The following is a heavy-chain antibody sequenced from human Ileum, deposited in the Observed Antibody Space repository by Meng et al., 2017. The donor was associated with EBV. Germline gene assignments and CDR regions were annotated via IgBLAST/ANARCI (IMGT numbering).Heavy chain of an antibody. CDR2: IKQRGST. CDR1: GGSFSGYY. CDR3: ARGRGYGDYGALY. Sequence: QVQRQRWGGGLLRPSGDLSFSCDGYGGSFSGYYWSWIRQPPGKGLEWSGEIKQRGSTNYNPSLKSRVTISVYTSKNQFSLKLSSVTAADTAVYYCARGRGYGDYGALYWGQGTLVTVSS. V-gene: IGHV4-34*01. J-gene: IGHJ4*02. D-gene: IGHD4-17*01.